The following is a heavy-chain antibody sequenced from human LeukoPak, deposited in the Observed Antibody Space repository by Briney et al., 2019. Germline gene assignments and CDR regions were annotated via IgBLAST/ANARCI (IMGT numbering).Heavy chain of an antibody. J-gene: IGHJ6*02. D-gene: IGHD6-19*01. CDR1: GYTFTGYY. Sequence: ASVKVSCKASGYTFTGYYLHWVRQAPGQGLEWMGWINPNSGGTNYAQKLQGRVTMTSDTSTSTAYMELRSLTSDDTAVYYCARVSSSDWDYYYGMDVWGQGTTVTVSS. CDR3: ARVSSSDWDYYYGMDV. CDR2: INPNSGGT. V-gene: IGHV1-2*02.